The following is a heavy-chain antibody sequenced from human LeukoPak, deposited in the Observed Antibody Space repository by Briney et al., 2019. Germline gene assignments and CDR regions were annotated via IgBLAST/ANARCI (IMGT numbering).Heavy chain of an antibody. CDR1: GYTFTSYG. CDR3: ASDRLITMVRGRAFDI. CDR2: ISAYNGNT. D-gene: IGHD3-10*01. J-gene: IGHJ3*02. V-gene: IGHV1-18*01. Sequence: ASVKVCCKASGYTFTSYGISWVRQAPGQGLEWMGWISAYNGNTNYAQKLQGRVTMTTDTSTSTAYMELRSLRSDDTAVYYCASDRLITMVRGRAFDIWGQGTMVTVSS.